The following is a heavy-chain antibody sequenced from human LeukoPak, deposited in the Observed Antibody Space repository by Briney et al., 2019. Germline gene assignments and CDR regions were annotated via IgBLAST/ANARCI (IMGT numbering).Heavy chain of an antibody. CDR1: GYTFTNYY. CDR2: INPSGGST. V-gene: IGHV1-46*01. J-gene: IGHJ4*02. Sequence: ASVKVSCKASGYTFTNYYMHWVRQALGQGLEWMGIINPSGGSTDYAQKFQGRVTMTRDTSTSTVYMELSSLRSEDTAVYYCARLVRRDGYNWDYWGQGTLVTVSS. CDR3: ARLVRRDGYNWDY. D-gene: IGHD5-24*01.